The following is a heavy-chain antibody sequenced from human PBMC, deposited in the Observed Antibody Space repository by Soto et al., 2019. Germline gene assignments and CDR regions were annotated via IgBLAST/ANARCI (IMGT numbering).Heavy chain of an antibody. CDR3: ARILCSSTSCYTFDY. Sequence: GGALILSCSASGFPFISAWISWFRQAPGQGLEWVANMRQDGSEKYYVDSVKGRFTISRDNAKNSLYLQMNSLRAEDTAVYYCARILCSSTSCYTFDYWGQGTRVTVSA. CDR1: GFPFISAW. CDR2: MRQDGSEK. D-gene: IGHD2-2*02. V-gene: IGHV3-7*03. J-gene: IGHJ4*02.